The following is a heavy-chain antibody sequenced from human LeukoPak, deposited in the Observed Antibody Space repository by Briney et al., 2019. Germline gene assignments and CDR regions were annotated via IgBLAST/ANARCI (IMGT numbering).Heavy chain of an antibody. D-gene: IGHD6-19*01. V-gene: IGHV5-51*01. CDR1: GYSFTSYW. CDR3: ARPTGRDSSGWYGVGRNDAFDI. Sequence: GESLKISCKGSGYSFTSYWISWVRQMPGKGLEWMGIIYPGDSDTRYSPSFQGQVTISADKSISTAYLQWSSLKASDTAMYYCARPTGRDSSGWYGVGRNDAFDIWGQGTMVTVSS. CDR2: IYPGDSDT. J-gene: IGHJ3*02.